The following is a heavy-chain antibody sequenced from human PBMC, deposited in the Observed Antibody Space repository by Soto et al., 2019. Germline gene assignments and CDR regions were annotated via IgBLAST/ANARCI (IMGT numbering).Heavy chain of an antibody. J-gene: IGHJ2*01. CDR1: GFTFSDYY. D-gene: IGHD6-13*01. Sequence: PGGSLRLSCAASGFTFSDYYMSWIRQAPGKGLEWVSYISSSGSTIYYADSVKGRFTISRDNAKNSLYLQMNSLRAEDTAVYYCARDPLIAAAALNWYFDLWGRGTLVTVSS. CDR2: ISSSGSTI. V-gene: IGHV3-11*01. CDR3: ARDPLIAAAALNWYFDL.